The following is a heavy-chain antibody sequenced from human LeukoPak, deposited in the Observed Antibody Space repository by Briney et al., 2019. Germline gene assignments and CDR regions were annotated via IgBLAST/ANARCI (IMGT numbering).Heavy chain of an antibody. D-gene: IGHD2-15*01. V-gene: IGHV4-30-4*01. CDR1: GASIRSGDYY. CDR2: IYDSGST. J-gene: IGHJ3*02. CDR3: ARDCSGGSCYGAFDI. Sequence: KSSETLSLTCTVSGASIRSGDYYWSWIRQPPGKGLEWIGYIYDSGSTYYNPSLKSRITISVGTSENRFSLKLSSLTATDTAVYYCARDCSGGSCYGAFDIWGRGTMVTVSS.